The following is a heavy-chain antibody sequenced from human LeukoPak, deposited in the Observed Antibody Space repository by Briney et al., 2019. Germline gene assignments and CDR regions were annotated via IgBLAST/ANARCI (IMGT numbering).Heavy chain of an antibody. Sequence: SETLSLTYAVSGDSISSTSYYWGWIRQPPGKGLEWIGSIFYTGTTYYNPSLKSRVTISVDTSKNQFSLKLSSVTAADTAVYYCAREGAVVLSNFDCWGQGTLVTVSS. J-gene: IGHJ4*02. V-gene: IGHV4-39*07. D-gene: IGHD4-23*01. CDR1: GDSISSTSYY. CDR2: IFYTGTT. CDR3: AREGAVVLSNFDC.